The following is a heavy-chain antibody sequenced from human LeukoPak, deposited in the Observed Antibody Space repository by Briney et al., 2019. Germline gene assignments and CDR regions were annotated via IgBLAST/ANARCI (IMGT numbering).Heavy chain of an antibody. V-gene: IGHV3-53*05. Sequence: GGSLRLSCAASGFTVSSNYMSWVRQAPGKGLEWVSVIYSGGSTYYADSVKGRFTISRDNSKNTLYLQMNGLRDEDTAVYYCARDPVPGVPDYFDYWGQGTLVTVSS. CDR3: ARDPVPGVPDYFDY. CDR2: IYSGGST. D-gene: IGHD2-2*01. CDR1: GFTVSSNY. J-gene: IGHJ4*02.